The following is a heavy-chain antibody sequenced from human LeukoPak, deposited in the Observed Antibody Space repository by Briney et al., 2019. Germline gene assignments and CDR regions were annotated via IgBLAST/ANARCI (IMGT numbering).Heavy chain of an antibody. CDR2: LLYSGST. CDR3: ARRDCSGASCSFDY. CDR1: GGSISSDY. D-gene: IGHD2-15*01. J-gene: IGHJ4*02. V-gene: IGHV4-39*07. Sequence: SETLSLTCTVSGGSISSDYWAWIRQPPGKGLEWIGSLLYSGSTNYNPSLRSRVSISVDTTKNQFFLKLNSVTAADTAVYLCARRDCSGASCSFDYWGQGALVTVS.